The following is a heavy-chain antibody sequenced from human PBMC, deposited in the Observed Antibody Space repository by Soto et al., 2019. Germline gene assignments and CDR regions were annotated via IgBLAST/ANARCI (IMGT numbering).Heavy chain of an antibody. D-gene: IGHD6-19*01. CDR1: GGSSSGYY. CDR2: INHSGST. CDR3: ARDPIDAVAGTENDY. J-gene: IGHJ4*02. V-gene: IGHV4-34*01. Sequence: SETLSLTCAVCGGSSSGYYCSWIRQPPGKGLEWIGEINHSGSTNYNPSLKSRVTISVDTSKNQFSLKLSSVTAADTAVYYCARDPIDAVAGTENDYWGQGTLVTVS.